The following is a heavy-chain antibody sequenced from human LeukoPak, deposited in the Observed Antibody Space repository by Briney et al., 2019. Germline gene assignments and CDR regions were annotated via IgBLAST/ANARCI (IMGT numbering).Heavy chain of an antibody. Sequence: GGSLRLSCAASGFTFSSYAMSWVRQAPGKGLEWVSVIYSGGSTYYADSVKGRFTISRDNSKNTRYIQMNSLRAEDTAVYYCARDSHMDVWGKGTTVTISS. CDR3: ARDSHMDV. J-gene: IGHJ6*03. CDR1: GFTFSSYA. V-gene: IGHV3-66*01. CDR2: IYSGGST.